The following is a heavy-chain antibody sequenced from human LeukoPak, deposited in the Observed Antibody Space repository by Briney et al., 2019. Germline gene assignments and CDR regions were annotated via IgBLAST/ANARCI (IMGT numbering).Heavy chain of an antibody. CDR3: AKELYGAYFDY. D-gene: IGHD4-17*01. Sequence: GGSLRLSCAASGFTFSNYEMHWVRQAPGKGLEWVSAISGSGGSTYYADSVKGRFTISRDNSKNTLYLQMNSLRAEDTAVYYCAKELYGAYFDYWGQGTLVTVSS. CDR1: GFTFSNYE. J-gene: IGHJ4*02. CDR2: ISGSGGST. V-gene: IGHV3-23*01.